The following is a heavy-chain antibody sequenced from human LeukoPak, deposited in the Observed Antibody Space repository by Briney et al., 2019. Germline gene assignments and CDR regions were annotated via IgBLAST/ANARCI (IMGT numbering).Heavy chain of an antibody. CDR3: ARAPTGTGGWNWFDP. V-gene: IGHV4-4*07. Sequence: PSETLTLTCTVSGGSISSYYWSWIRQPAGKGLELIGRIYPSGSTNYNPSLKSRVTMSVDTSKNQFSLKLSSVTAADTAVYYCARAPTGTGGWNWFDPWGQGTLVTVSS. J-gene: IGHJ5*02. D-gene: IGHD1-1*01. CDR1: GGSISSYY. CDR2: IYPSGST.